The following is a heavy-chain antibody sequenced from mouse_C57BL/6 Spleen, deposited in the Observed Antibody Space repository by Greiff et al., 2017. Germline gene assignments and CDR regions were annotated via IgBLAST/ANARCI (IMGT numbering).Heavy chain of an antibody. CDR1: GFTFSSYG. Sequence: EVHLVESGGDLVKPGGSLKLSCAASGFTFSSYGMSWVRQTPDKRLEWVATISSGGSYTYYPDSVKGRFTISRDNAKNTLYLQMSSLKSEDTAMYYCARHEDYYGSRYYFDYWGQGTTLTVSS. CDR2: ISSGGSYT. CDR3: ARHEDYYGSRYYFDY. V-gene: IGHV5-6*01. D-gene: IGHD1-1*01. J-gene: IGHJ2*01.